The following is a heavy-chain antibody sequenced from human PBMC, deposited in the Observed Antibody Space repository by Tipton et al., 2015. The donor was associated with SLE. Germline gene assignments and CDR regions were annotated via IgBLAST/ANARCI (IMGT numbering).Heavy chain of an antibody. CDR2: IFHTGTT. J-gene: IGHJ3*02. CDR3: ARATGGSAADAFHI. CDR1: GDSLISDYF. D-gene: IGHD2-15*01. Sequence: TLSLTCAVSGDSLISDYFWGWIRQPPGKGLEWIGNIFHTGTTHSTPSLKSRITISVDTSNNQFSLRLRSVTAADTAVYFCARATGGSAADAFHICGQGTMVTVSS. V-gene: IGHV4-38-2*01.